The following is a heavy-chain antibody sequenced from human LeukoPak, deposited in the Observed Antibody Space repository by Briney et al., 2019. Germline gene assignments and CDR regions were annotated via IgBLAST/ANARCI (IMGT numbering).Heavy chain of an antibody. Sequence: GRSLRLFRGASVYPFQLYYKSWTARARARGWEEVSYISNRSNYTIYTEPARGRYTISRDNAKNSLYLQIISLRAEDTAVYYCARDEGGGLPYYWGQGTLVTVSS. CDR1: VYPFQLYY. D-gene: IGHD4-23*01. CDR3: ARDEGGGLPYY. J-gene: IGHJ4*02. CDR2: ISNRSNYT. V-gene: IGHV3-11*06.